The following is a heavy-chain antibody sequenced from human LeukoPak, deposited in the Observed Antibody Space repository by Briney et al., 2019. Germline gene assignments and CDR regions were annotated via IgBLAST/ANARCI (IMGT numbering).Heavy chain of an antibody. CDR1: GGSFSGYY. J-gene: IGHJ4*02. D-gene: IGHD1-26*01. V-gene: IGHV4-34*01. CDR3: PRASKWELRSPGYFDY. Sequence: PSETLSLTCAVYGGSFSGYYWSWIRQPPGKGLEWIGEINHSGSTNYNPSLKSRVTISVDTSKNQFSLKLSSVTAADTAVYYCPRASKWELRSPGYFDYWGQGTLVTVSS. CDR2: INHSGST.